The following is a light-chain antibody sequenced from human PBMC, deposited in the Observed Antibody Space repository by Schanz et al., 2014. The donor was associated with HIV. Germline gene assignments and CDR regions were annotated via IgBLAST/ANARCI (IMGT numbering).Light chain of an antibody. V-gene: IGLV2-14*01. CDR3: SSYTSSSTLE. CDR2: EGT. CDR1: SSDFSRSDY. Sequence: QSALTQPASVSGSPGQSVTISCTSTSSDFSRSDYVCWYQHHPGKAPKLIIYEGTKRPSGVSDRFSGSKSGNTASLTISGLQAEDEADYYCSSYTSSSTLEFGGGTKLTVL. J-gene: IGLJ2*01.